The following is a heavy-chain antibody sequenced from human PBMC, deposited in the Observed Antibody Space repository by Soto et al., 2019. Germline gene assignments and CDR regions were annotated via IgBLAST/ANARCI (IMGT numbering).Heavy chain of an antibody. V-gene: IGHV3-23*01. D-gene: IGHD6-6*01. CDR3: SKRSSSSTFDY. Sequence: EVQLLESGGGLVQPGKSLRLSCAASGFTFSSYAMSWVRQAPGKGLEWVSVIRGSDDSTYYADSVKGRFTISRDNSKNTLYQKMNSLRAEDTDGYYCSKRSSSSTFDYWGQGTLVTVSS. J-gene: IGHJ4*02. CDR2: IRGSDDST. CDR1: GFTFSSYA.